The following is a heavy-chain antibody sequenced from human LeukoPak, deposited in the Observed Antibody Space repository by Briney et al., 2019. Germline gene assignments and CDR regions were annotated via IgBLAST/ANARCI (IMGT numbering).Heavy chain of an antibody. D-gene: IGHD4-17*01. V-gene: IGHV1-69*04. J-gene: IGHJ3*02. CDR3: AKEDYAIDAFDI. CDR2: IIPILGIA. CDR1: GGTFSSYA. Sequence: SVKVSCKASGGTFSSYAISWVRQAPGQGLEWMGRIIPILGIANYAQKFQGRVTITADKSTSTAYMELSSLRSEDTAVYYCAKEDYAIDAFDIWGQGTMVTVSS.